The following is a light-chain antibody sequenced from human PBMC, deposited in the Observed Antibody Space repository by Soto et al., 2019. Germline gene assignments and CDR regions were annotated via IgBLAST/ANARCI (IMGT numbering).Light chain of an antibody. V-gene: IGKV1-5*01. CDR1: QNIRGW. Sequence: DIRMTQSPSTLSTSVGDRVTITCRASQNIRGWLAWYQQKPGKAPKLLIYDASTLESGVPSRFSGSGSGTEFTLTFSSLQPDDFATYYYQQYNSYSWTLGQGPTVAIK. J-gene: IGKJ1*01. CDR2: DAS. CDR3: QQYNSYSWT.